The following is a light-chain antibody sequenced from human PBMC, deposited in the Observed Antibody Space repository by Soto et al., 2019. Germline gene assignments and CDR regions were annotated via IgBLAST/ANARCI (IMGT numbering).Light chain of an antibody. V-gene: IGKV3-15*01. J-gene: IGKJ3*01. CDR3: QQYNNWPPVT. CDR1: QSVSSN. CDR2: GAS. Sequence: EIVMTQSTATLSVSPGERATLSCRASQSVSSNLAWYQQKPGQAPRLLIYGASTRATGIPARFSGSGSGTEFTLTISSLQSEDFAVYYGQQYNNWPPVTFGPGTKVDIK.